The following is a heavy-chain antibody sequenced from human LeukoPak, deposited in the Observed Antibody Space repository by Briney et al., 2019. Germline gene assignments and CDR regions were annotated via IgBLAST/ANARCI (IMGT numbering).Heavy chain of an antibody. Sequence: SETLSLTCTVSGGSISSYYWSWIRQPPGKGLEWIGYIYYSGSTNYNPSLKSRVTISVDTSKNQFSLKLSSVTAADTAVYYCARGKWGELPLGYYYYGMDVWGQGTTVTVSS. CDR2: IYYSGST. CDR1: GGSISSYY. V-gene: IGHV4-59*01. D-gene: IGHD1-26*01. CDR3: ARGKWGELPLGYYYYGMDV. J-gene: IGHJ6*02.